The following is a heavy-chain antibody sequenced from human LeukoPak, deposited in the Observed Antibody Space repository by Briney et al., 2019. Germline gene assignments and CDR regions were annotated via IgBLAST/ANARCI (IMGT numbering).Heavy chain of an antibody. J-gene: IGHJ4*02. CDR3: ARGTSSSWYYFDY. CDR1: GFTFSSYS. Sequence: GGPLRLSCAASGFTFSSYSMNWARQAPGKGLEWVSYISSSSSTIYYADSVKGRFTISRDNAKNSLYLQMNSLRAEDTAVYYCARGTSSSWYYFDYWGQGTLVTVSS. V-gene: IGHV3-48*01. D-gene: IGHD6-13*01. CDR2: ISSSSSTI.